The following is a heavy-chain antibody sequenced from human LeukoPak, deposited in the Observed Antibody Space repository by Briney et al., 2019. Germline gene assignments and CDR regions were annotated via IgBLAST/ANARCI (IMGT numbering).Heavy chain of an antibody. V-gene: IGHV4-59*08. CDR2: INYSGNT. CDR3: ARHRPGERRFDP. D-gene: IGHD3-16*01. Sequence: PSETLSLTCTASGGSISSDYWSWIRQPPGKGLEWVGDINYSGNTNSNPSLKSRVTISIDTSKNQFSLKLISVSAADTAVYYCARHRPGERRFDPWGQGTLVTVSS. J-gene: IGHJ5*02. CDR1: GGSISSDY.